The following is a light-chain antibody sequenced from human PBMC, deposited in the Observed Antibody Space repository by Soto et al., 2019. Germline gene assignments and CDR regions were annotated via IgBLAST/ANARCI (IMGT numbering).Light chain of an antibody. CDR1: HNVDIY. J-gene: IGKJ5*01. CDR2: DAS. V-gene: IGKV3-11*01. CDR3: QQRKHWPPLT. Sequence: EVVLTQSPATLSLSPGETATLSCRASHNVDIYLAWYQQKPGQAPRLLIYDASNRATGIPARFSGSGSGTDFTLTISSLVPEDSAVYYCQQRKHWPPLTFGQGTRLE.